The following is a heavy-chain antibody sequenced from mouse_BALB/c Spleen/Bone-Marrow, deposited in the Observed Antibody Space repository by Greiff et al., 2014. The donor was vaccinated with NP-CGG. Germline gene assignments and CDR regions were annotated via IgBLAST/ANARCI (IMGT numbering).Heavy chain of an antibody. D-gene: IGHD1-2*01. Sequence: DVQLVESGGGLVQPGGSLKLSCAASGFDFSRYWMTWVRQAPGKGLEWIGEINPDSSTINYAPSLKDKLIISRDNAKNTLYLQMSKVRSEAASLYYCAKNYYYGYVAYWGQGTLVTVSA. J-gene: IGHJ3*01. CDR3: AKNYYYGYVAY. CDR1: GFDFSRYW. V-gene: IGHV4-1*02. CDR2: INPDSSTI.